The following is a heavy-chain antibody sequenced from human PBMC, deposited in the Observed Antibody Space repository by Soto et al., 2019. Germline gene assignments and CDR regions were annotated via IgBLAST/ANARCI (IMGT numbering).Heavy chain of an antibody. V-gene: IGHV3-30*18. CDR2: MSYEGSIQ. CDR1: GFTFGHYA. CDR3: AKDHLVFGVTTVDY. Sequence: QVQLVESGGGVAQPGRSLRLSCAASGFTFGHYAMHWVRQAPGKGLEWLAVMSYEGSIQYYAESVKGRFTITRDNSKNTVYLQMNNLRGEDTAVYYCAKDHLVFGVTTVDYWGQGTLVTVSS. D-gene: IGHD4-17*01. J-gene: IGHJ4*02.